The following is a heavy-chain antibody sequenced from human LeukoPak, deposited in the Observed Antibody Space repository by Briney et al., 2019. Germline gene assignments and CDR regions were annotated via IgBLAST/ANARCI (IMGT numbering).Heavy chain of an antibody. D-gene: IGHD6-13*01. V-gene: IGHV3-23*01. CDR2: FSAGDGST. CDR1: GFTFSSFA. CDR3: AKSKTAAAGTGAFDI. J-gene: IGHJ3*02. Sequence: GGSLRLSCAASGFTFSSFAMSWVRQGPGKGLEWVSGFSAGDGSTQYADSVKGRFTISRDNSKNTLFLQMNSLRAEDTAIYYCAKSKTAAAGTGAFDIWGQGTMVTVSS.